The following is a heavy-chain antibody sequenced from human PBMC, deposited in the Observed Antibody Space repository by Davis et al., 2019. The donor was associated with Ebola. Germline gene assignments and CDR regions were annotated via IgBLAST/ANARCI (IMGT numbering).Heavy chain of an antibody. CDR1: GFTFTSYT. V-gene: IGHV3-30*04. CDR3: ARPYCTSPSCTLSYFDY. Sequence: PGGSPRLSCAASGFTFTSYTMHWVRQAPGKGLEWVALISYDGTSKFYADSVKGRFTISRENSKNTLYLHMNSLRDDDTAVYYCARPYCTSPSCTLSYFDYWGQGTLVTVSS. CDR2: ISYDGTSK. D-gene: IGHD2-2*01. J-gene: IGHJ4*02.